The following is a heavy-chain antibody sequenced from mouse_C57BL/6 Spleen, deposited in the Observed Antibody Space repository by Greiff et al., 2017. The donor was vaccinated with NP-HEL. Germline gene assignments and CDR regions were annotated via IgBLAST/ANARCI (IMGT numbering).Heavy chain of an antibody. CDR1: GYTFTDYE. V-gene: IGHV1-15*01. CDR3: SRSYYGSSYWYFDV. Sequence: VQLQESGAELVRPGASVTLSCKASGYTFTDYEMHWVKQTPVHGLEWIGAIDPETGGTAYNQKFKGKAILTADKSSSTAYMELRSLTSEDSAVYYCSRSYYGSSYWYFDVWGKGTTVTVSS. J-gene: IGHJ1*03. CDR2: IDPETGGT. D-gene: IGHD1-1*01.